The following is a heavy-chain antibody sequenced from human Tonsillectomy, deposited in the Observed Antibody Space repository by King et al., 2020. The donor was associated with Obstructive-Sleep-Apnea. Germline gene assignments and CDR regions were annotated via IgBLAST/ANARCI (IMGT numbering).Heavy chain of an antibody. Sequence: VQLVESGGGLVQPGRSLRLSCAASGFTFDDYAMHWVRQAPGKGLEWVSGISWNSGSIGYADSVKGRFTISRDNAKNSLYLQMNSLRAEDTALYYCAKDIVESYGSGSPRPYYYYGMDVWGQGTTXTVSS. J-gene: IGHJ6*02. D-gene: IGHD3-10*01. V-gene: IGHV3-9*01. CDR2: ISWNSGSI. CDR1: GFTFDDYA. CDR3: AKDIVESYGSGSPRPYYYYGMDV.